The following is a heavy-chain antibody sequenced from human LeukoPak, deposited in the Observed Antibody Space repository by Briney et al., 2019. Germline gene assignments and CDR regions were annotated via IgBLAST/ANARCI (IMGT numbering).Heavy chain of an antibody. Sequence: KSGESLKISCKDSGHSSTSHWIGWVRQMPGKGLEWMGIIYPGDSDTRYSPSFQGQVTISADKSISTAYLQWSSLKASDTAMYYCARLSYYDFWSGSYFDYWGQGTLVTVSS. CDR3: ARLSYYDFWSGSYFDY. CDR2: IYPGDSDT. V-gene: IGHV5-51*01. D-gene: IGHD3-3*01. CDR1: GHSSTSHW. J-gene: IGHJ4*02.